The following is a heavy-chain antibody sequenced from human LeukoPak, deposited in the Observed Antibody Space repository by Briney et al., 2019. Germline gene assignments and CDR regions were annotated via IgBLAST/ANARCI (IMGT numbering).Heavy chain of an antibody. CDR3: TRDIGD. CDR2: INGDESGT. Sequence: GGSLRLSCAASGFTFSSHWMHWVRQAPGKGLVWVSRINGDESGTSYADSVEGRFTISRDNAKNTLYLQMNSLKAEDTAAYYCTRDIGDWGQGTLVTASS. J-gene: IGHJ4*02. V-gene: IGHV3-74*01. D-gene: IGHD3-16*01. CDR1: GFTFSSHW.